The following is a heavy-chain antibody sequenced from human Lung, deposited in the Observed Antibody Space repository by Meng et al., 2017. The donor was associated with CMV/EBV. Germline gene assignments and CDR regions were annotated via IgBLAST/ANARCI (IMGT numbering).Heavy chain of an antibody. V-gene: IGHV4-34*01. CDR3: ARVGGYCSSTSCDNWFDP. CDR2: INHSGST. Sequence: ESFRVSYWSCLRQPPGKGLECIGEINHSGSTNYHPSLKSRVTISVDTSKNQFSLKLSSVTAADTAVYYCARVGGYCSSTSCDNWFDPWGQGTLVTVSS. CDR1: ESFRVSY. D-gene: IGHD2-2*01. J-gene: IGHJ5*02.